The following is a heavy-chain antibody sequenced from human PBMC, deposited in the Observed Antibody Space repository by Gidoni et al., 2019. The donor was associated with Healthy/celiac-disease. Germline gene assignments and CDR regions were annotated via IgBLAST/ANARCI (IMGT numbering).Heavy chain of an antibody. Sequence: QVPLQESGPRLVQPSGTLSLTCTVSGASISSSSYSWVWIRQPPGKGLEWIGSIYYGGSTYYNPSLKSRITISVDTSKNQFSLRLSSVTAADTAVYYCGRDIPGSYYKNPLVYWGQGTLVTVSS. J-gene: IGHJ4*02. CDR3: GRDIPGSYYKNPLVY. D-gene: IGHD3-10*01. CDR2: IYYGGST. CDR1: GASISSSSYS. V-gene: IGHV4-39*07.